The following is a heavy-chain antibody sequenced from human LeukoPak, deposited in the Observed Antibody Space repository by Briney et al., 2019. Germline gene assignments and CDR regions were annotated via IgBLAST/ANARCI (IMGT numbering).Heavy chain of an antibody. D-gene: IGHD6-19*01. CDR3: AGRGVAVAGSGQVAAPDI. V-gene: IGHV4-59*12. CDR1: GGSISSYY. Sequence: PSETLSLTCTVSGGSISSYYWSWIRQPPGKGLEWIGYIYYSGSTNYNPSLKSRVTISVDTSKNQFSLKLSSVTAADTAVYYCAGRGVAVAGSGQVAAPDIWGQGTMVTVSS. J-gene: IGHJ3*02. CDR2: IYYSGST.